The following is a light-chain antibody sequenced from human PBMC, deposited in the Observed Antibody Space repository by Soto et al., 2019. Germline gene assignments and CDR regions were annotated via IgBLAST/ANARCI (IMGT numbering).Light chain of an antibody. CDR1: QNVGND. J-gene: IGKJ1*01. CDR3: HQYHHWPTCT. V-gene: IGKV3-15*01. Sequence: EIVMTQSPDTLSVSAGESATLSCRASQNVGNDLAWYQQRPGQAPRLLIYGASSRATGIPGRFSGSGSGAEFTLTISSLQSEDFALYYCHQYHHWPTCTFGQGTRVDI. CDR2: GAS.